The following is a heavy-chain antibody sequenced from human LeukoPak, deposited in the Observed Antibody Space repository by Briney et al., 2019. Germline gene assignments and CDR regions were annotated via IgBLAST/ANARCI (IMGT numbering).Heavy chain of an antibody. CDR3: ARDHGTGYYYYYGMDV. J-gene: IGHJ6*02. CDR1: GFTVSSNY. V-gene: IGHV3-66*01. CDR2: IYSGGST. Sequence: GGSLRLSCAASGFTVSSNYMSWVRQAPGKGLEWVSVIYSGGSTYYADSVKGRFTISRDNSKNTLYLQMNSLRAEDTAVYYCARDHGTGYYYYYGMDVWGQGTTVTVSS. D-gene: IGHD3-10*01.